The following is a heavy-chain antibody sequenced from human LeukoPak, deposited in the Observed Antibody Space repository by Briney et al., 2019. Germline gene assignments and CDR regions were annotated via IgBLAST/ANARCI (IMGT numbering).Heavy chain of an antibody. D-gene: IGHD1-14*01. J-gene: IGHJ5*02. CDR2: IYPGDSDT. CDR3: ARRHPERSWFDP. V-gene: IGHV5-51*01. CDR1: GYNFATYW. Sequence: GESLKISCKGSGYNFATYWIGWVRQMPGKGLEWMGIIYPGDSDTRYSPSFQGQVTISADKSISTAYLQWSSLKASDTAMYYCARRHPERSWFDPWGQGTLVTVSS.